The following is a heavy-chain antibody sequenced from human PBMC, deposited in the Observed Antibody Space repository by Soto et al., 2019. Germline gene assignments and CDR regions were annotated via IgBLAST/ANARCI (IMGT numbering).Heavy chain of an antibody. CDR3: AGALENPYFYYGLNV. CDR1: VFSFSSYG. V-gene: IGHV3-30*03. J-gene: IGHJ6*02. CDR2: TTYDGGIK. Sequence: GGSLRLSCASSVFSFSSYGMEWVRLAPGKGLEWVAATTYDGGIKHYVDSVKGRFTISRDNSKNTLYLQMNSLRVEDTATYYCAGALENPYFYYGLNVWGQGTTVTVSS. D-gene: IGHD1-1*01.